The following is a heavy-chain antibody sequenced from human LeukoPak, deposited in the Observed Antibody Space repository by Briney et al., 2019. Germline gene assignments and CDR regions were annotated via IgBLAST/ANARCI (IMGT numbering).Heavy chain of an antibody. CDR3: ARGTDCSSTSCPYYYYYYGMDV. CDR2: ISAYNGNT. Sequence: ASVKVSCKASGYTFTSYYMHWVRQAPGQGLEWMGWISAYNGNTNYAQKLQGRVTMTTDTSTSTAYMELRSLRSDDTAVYYCARGTDCSSTSCPYYYYYYGMDVWGQGTTVTVSS. CDR1: GYTFTSYY. J-gene: IGHJ6*02. V-gene: IGHV1-18*04. D-gene: IGHD2-2*01.